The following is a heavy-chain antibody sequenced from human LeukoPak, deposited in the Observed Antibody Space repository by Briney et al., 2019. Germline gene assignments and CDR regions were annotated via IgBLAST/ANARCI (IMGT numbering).Heavy chain of an antibody. Sequence: PGGSLRLSCAASEFSFSNYSMNWVRQAPGKGLEWVSGIGSNGVNTYYADSAKGRFTISRDHSKNTVYLQMNSLRVEDTALYYCVKAYTTSGTYSEPWGQGTLVTVSS. J-gene: IGHJ4*02. V-gene: IGHV3-23*01. CDR1: EFSFSNYS. CDR3: VKAYTTSGTYSEP. CDR2: IGSNGVNT. D-gene: IGHD1-26*01.